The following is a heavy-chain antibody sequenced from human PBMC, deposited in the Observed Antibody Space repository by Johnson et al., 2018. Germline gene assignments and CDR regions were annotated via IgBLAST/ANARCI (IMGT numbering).Heavy chain of an antibody. Sequence: VQLVETGGGVVQPGRSLRLSCAASGFTFSSYAMHWVRQAPGKGLEWVAVISYDGSNKYYADSVKGRFTISRDNSKNTLYLQMNSLRAEETAVYYCAKEERYYYYMDVWGKGTTVTVSS. CDR3: AKEERYYYYMDV. CDR1: GFTFSSYA. CDR2: ISYDGSNK. V-gene: IGHV3-30-3*01. J-gene: IGHJ6*03.